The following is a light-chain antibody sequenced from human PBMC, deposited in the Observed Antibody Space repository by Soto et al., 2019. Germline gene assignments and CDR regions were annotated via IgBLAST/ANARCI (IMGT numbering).Light chain of an antibody. V-gene: IGKV3-11*01. CDR3: QQRTLWPRT. Sequence: EIVLTQSPATLYLSPGERATLSCRASQSLSGTLAWFQQKPGQPPRLLIYGASNRATGIPARFTASGSGTDVPLTISSLEPEDFAVYYCQQRTLWPRTFGQGTKGEIK. CDR1: QSLSGT. CDR2: GAS. J-gene: IGKJ1*01.